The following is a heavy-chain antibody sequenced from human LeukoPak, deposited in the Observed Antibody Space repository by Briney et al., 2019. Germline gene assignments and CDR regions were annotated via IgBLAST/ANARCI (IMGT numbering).Heavy chain of an antibody. Sequence: SETLSLTCAVYGGSFSGYYWSWIRQPPGKGLEWIGEINHSGSTNYNPSLKSRVTMSVDTSKNQFSLKLSSVTAADTAVYYCARGPVPAAKVSWFDPWGQGTLVTVSS. V-gene: IGHV4-34*01. CDR3: ARGPVPAAKVSWFDP. D-gene: IGHD2-2*01. CDR2: INHSGST. J-gene: IGHJ5*02. CDR1: GGSFSGYY.